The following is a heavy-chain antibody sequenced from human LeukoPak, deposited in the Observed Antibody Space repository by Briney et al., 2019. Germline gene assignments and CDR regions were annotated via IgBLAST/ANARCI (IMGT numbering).Heavy chain of an antibody. Sequence: SETLSLTCAVYGGSFSGYYWSWIRQPPGKGLEWIGEINHSGSTNYNPSLKSRVTISVDTSKNQFSLKLSSVTAADTAVYYCARDPNDSSGSSNWYFDLWGRGTLVTVSS. V-gene: IGHV4-34*01. J-gene: IGHJ2*01. D-gene: IGHD3-22*01. CDR3: ARDPNDSSGSSNWYFDL. CDR1: GGSFSGYY. CDR2: INHSGST.